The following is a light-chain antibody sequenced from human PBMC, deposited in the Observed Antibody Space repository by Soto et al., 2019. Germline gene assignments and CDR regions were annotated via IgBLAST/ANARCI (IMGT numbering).Light chain of an antibody. V-gene: IGLV1-40*01. CDR2: GNS. CDR3: RSSDSSLSGPV. Sequence: QSVLTKPPSVSGAPGQRVTISCTGSSSNIGEGYDVHWYQQLPGTAPKLLIYGNSNRPSGVPDRFSGSNSGPSASLAITGLQAEDERDYYCRSSDSSLSGPVFGGGTKLTVL. CDR1: SSNIGEGYD. J-gene: IGLJ3*02.